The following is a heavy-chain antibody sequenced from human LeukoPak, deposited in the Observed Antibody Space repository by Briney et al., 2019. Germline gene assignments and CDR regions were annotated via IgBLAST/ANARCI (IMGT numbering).Heavy chain of an antibody. D-gene: IGHD2-2*01. J-gene: IGHJ4*02. CDR3: ARPPGFSTSFWD. CDR2: IHYSGGT. Sequence: SETLSLTCTVSGGSISGSSSYWGWIRQPPGKGLEWIGSIHYSGGTYYKPSLKSRVTISVDTSKNQFSLKLSSVTAADTAVYYCARPPGFSTSFWDWGQGTLVTVSS. CDR1: GGSISGSSSY. V-gene: IGHV4-39*01.